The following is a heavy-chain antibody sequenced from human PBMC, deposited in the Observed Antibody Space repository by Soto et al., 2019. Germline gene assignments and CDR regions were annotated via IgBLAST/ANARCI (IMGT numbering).Heavy chain of an antibody. CDR1: GGSVSSGSYY. D-gene: IGHD6-13*01. J-gene: IGHJ5*02. CDR2: IYYSGST. CDR3: ARVEDSSSRFGRAENWFDP. V-gene: IGHV4-61*01. Sequence: SETLSLTCTVSGGSVSSGSYYWSWIRQPPGKGLEWIGYIYYSGSTNYNPSLKSRVTISVDTSKNQFSLKLSSVTAADTAVYYCARVEDSSSRFGRAENWFDPWGQGTLVTVSS.